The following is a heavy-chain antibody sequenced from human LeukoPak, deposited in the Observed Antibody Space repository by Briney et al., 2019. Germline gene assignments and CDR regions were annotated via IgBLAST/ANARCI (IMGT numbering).Heavy chain of an antibody. CDR2: IGTAGDT. D-gene: IGHD3-22*01. CDR3: ARAGYDSSGYKAALDY. CDR1: GFTFSNYD. V-gene: IGHV3-13*01. Sequence: GGSLRLSCAASGFTFSNYDMHWVRQATGKGLEWVSAIGTAGDTYYPGSVKGRFTISRENAKNSLFLQMNSLRDGDTAVYFCARAGYDSSGYKAALDYWGQGTLVTVSS. J-gene: IGHJ4*02.